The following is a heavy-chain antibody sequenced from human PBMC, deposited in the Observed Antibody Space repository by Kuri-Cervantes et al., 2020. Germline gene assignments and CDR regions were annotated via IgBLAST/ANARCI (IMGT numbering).Heavy chain of an antibody. CDR2: TYHTGST. CDR3: ARTITMVRAAFDP. Sequence: SETLSLTCAVYGGSFSGYYWSWIRQPPGKGLEWIAITYHTGSTYYNPSLKSRVTISVDTSKDQFSLKLSSVTAADTAVYYCARTITMVRAAFDPWGQGTLVTVSS. V-gene: IGHV4-34*01. CDR1: GGSFSGYY. J-gene: IGHJ5*02. D-gene: IGHD3-10*01.